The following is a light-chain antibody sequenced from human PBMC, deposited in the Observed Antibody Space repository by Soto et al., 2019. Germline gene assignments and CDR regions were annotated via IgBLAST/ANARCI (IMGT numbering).Light chain of an antibody. CDR3: QQYNSYRT. CDR1: QGISSY. CDR2: DAS. V-gene: IGKV1-8*01. J-gene: IGKJ1*01. Sequence: AIRMTQSPSSLSASTGDRVTITCRASQGISSYLAWYQQKPGKAPKLLIHDASTLESGVPSRFSGSGSGTEFILTISSLQPDDFATYYCQQYNSYRTFGQGTKVDIK.